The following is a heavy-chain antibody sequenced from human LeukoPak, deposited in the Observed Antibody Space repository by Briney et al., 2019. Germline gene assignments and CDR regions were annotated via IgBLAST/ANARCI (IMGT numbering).Heavy chain of an antibody. V-gene: IGHV3-30-3*01. CDR3: AEDYGGTI. J-gene: IGHJ4*02. CDR2: ISYDGSNK. Sequence: PGGSLRLSCAASGFTFSSYAMHWVRQAPGKGLEWVAVISYDGSNKYYADSVKGRFTISRDNSKNTLYLQMNSLRAEDTAVFYCAEDYGGTIWGQGTLVTVSS. CDR1: GFTFSSYA. D-gene: IGHD4-23*01.